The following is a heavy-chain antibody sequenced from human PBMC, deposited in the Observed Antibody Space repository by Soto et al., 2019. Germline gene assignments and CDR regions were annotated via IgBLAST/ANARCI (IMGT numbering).Heavy chain of an antibody. CDR3: AREINDYGYFWFDP. V-gene: IGHV3-48*01. J-gene: IGHJ5*02. CDR2: ISSSSSTI. D-gene: IGHD4-17*01. CDR1: GFTFSSYS. Sequence: GGSLRLSCATSGFTFSSYSMNWVRQAPGKGLEWVSYISSSSSTIYYADSVKGRFTISRDNAKNSLYLQMNSLRAEDTAVYYCAREINDYGYFWFDPWGQGTLVTVSS.